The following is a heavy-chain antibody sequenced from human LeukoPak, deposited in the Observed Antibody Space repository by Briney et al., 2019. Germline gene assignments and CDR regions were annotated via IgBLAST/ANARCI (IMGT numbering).Heavy chain of an antibody. CDR1: GGSFSGYY. D-gene: IGHD3-3*01. J-gene: IGHJ6*03. CDR3: ARVRYYDFWSGYQKNYYYYYMDV. CDR2: INHSGST. Sequence: SETLSLTCAVYGGSFSGYYWSWIRQPPGKGLEWIGEINHSGSTNYNPSLKSRVTISVDTSKNQFSLKLSSVTAADTAVYYCARVRYYDFWSGYQKNYYYYYMDVWGKGTTVTVSS. V-gene: IGHV4-34*01.